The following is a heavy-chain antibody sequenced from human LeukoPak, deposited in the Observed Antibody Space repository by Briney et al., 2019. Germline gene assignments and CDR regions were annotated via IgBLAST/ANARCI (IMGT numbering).Heavy chain of an antibody. CDR3: ARRRYYYDSSGYFTESYWYFDL. CDR1: GYSFTSYW. V-gene: IGHV5-51*01. D-gene: IGHD3-22*01. Sequence: GESLKISCKGSGYSFTSYWIGWVRPMPGKGLEWMGIIYPGDSDTRYSPSFQGQVTISADKSISTAYLQWSSLKASDTAMYYCARRRYYYDSSGYFTESYWYFDLWGRGTLVTVSS. CDR2: IYPGDSDT. J-gene: IGHJ2*01.